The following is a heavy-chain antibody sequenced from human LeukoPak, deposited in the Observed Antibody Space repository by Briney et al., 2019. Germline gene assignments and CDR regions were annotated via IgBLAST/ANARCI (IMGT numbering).Heavy chain of an antibody. CDR2: ISGGGGST. Sequence: SGRSLRLSCAASGFTFSGYAMTWVRQAPGKGLEWVSAISGGGGSTYYADSVKGRFTISRDNSKNTLYVQMSSLRADDTAVYYCAKVSNGNYAGDAFDIWGQGTMVTVSS. CDR3: AKVSNGNYAGDAFDI. V-gene: IGHV3-23*01. CDR1: GFTFSGYA. D-gene: IGHD1-7*01. J-gene: IGHJ3*02.